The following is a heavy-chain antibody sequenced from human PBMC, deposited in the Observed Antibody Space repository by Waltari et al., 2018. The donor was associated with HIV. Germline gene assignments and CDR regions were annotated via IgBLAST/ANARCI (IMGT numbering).Heavy chain of an antibody. D-gene: IGHD2-15*01. CDR2: TPYDSSDD. Sequence: VRLVASGGGVIQPGGSVSLPCAASGVNSGSFGFHWVRQVPGKGLGWVACTPYDSSDDYYLTAVKGRFTISKYNSMGILTLQMHSLRPEDTALYFCATDFKARGLEPSFLDSWGQGTLVTVSS. V-gene: IGHV3-30-3*02. CDR1: GVNSGSFG. CDR3: ATDFKARGLEPSFLDS. J-gene: IGHJ4*02.